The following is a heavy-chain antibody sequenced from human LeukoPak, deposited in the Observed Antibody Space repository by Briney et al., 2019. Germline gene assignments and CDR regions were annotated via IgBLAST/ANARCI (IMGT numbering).Heavy chain of an antibody. D-gene: IGHD3-10*01. CDR3: CYYGSGSYFAFDY. CDR1: GFTFSSYG. Sequence: PGGSLRLSRAASGFTFSSYGMHWVRQAPGKGLEWVAVISYDGSNKYYADSVKGRFTISRDNSKNTLYLQMNSLRAEDTAVYYCCYYGSGSYFAFDYWGQGTLVTVSS. J-gene: IGHJ4*02. CDR2: ISYDGSNK. V-gene: IGHV3-30*03.